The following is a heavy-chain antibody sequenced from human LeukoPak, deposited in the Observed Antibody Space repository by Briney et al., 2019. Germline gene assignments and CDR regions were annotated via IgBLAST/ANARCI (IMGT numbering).Heavy chain of an antibody. J-gene: IGHJ6*02. CDR1: GFTFSSYA. CDR3: ARGRSDPAMVLIASNYYYGMDV. CDR2: ISYDGSNK. V-gene: IGHV3-30-3*01. Sequence: PGGSLRLSCAASGFTFSSYAMHWVRLAPGKGLEWVAVISYDGSNKYYADSVKGRFTISRDNSKNTLYLQMNSLRAEDTAVYYCARGRSDPAMVLIASNYYYGMDVWGQGTTVTVSS. D-gene: IGHD5-18*01.